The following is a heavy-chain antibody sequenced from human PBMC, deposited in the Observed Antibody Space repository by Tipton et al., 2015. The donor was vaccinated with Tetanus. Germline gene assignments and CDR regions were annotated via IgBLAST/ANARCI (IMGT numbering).Heavy chain of an antibody. Sequence: QLVQSGTEVKKPGSSVKVSCKTSGGTFSSYAISWVRQAPRQGLEWMGVIIPMSDTTNYAQKFQGRVTITADESTTTAYMELNSLTSEDTAVYYCARDPDYYGSGAYFFDPWGQGTLVTVSS. V-gene: IGHV1-69*01. D-gene: IGHD3-10*01. CDR1: GGTFSSYA. CDR3: ARDPDYYGSGAYFFDP. CDR2: IIPMSDTT. J-gene: IGHJ5*02.